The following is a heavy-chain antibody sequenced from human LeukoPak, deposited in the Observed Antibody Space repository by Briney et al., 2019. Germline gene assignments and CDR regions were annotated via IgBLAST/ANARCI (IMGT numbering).Heavy chain of an antibody. CDR1: GGSISSYY. CDR3: AVHIPFWSGYYAFDY. D-gene: IGHD3-3*01. V-gene: IGHV4-59*08. Sequence: SETLSLTCTVSGGSISSYYWSWIRQPPGKGLEWIGYIYYSGSTNYNPSLKSRVTISVDTSKNQFSLKLSSVTAADTAVYYCAVHIPFWSGYYAFDYWGQGTLVTGSS. J-gene: IGHJ4*02. CDR2: IYYSGST.